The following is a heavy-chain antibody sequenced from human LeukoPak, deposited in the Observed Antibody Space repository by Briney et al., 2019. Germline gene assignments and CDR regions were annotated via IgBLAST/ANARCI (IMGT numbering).Heavy chain of an antibody. D-gene: IGHD5-24*01. CDR1: GFTFSDYY. Sequence: LRLSCAASGFTFSDYYMSWIRQPPGKGLEWIGEINHSGSTNYNPSLKSRVTISVDTSKNQFSLKVSSVTAADTAVYYCARGGDGYNYYYCGMDVWGLGTTVTVSS. V-gene: IGHV4-34*01. CDR2: INHSGST. J-gene: IGHJ6*02. CDR3: ARGGDGYNYYYCGMDV.